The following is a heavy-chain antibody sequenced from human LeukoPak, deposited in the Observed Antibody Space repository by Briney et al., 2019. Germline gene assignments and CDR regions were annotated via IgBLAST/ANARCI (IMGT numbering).Heavy chain of an antibody. CDR1: GFTFSYYS. V-gene: IGHV3-21*01. Sequence: PGGSLRLSCAASGFTFSYYSMNWVRQAPGKGLEWVSCISSGSSYIYYADSVRGRFTISRDNAKKTLDLQMTSLRAEDTGVYYCASTVTATPFDYWGQGTLVTVSS. D-gene: IGHD2-21*02. CDR2: ISSGSSYI. CDR3: ASTVTATPFDY. J-gene: IGHJ4*02.